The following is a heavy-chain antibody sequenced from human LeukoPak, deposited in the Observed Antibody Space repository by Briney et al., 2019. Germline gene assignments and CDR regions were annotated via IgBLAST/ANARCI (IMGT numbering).Heavy chain of an antibody. J-gene: IGHJ4*02. D-gene: IGHD3-9*01. CDR3: ARAAQRLRYSDWTRRDYFDY. Sequence: ASVKVSCKASGYTFNSYGITWVRQAPGQGLEWMGWINTYNGNTNYAQKVQGRVTMTTDTSTSTAHMELRSLRSDDTAVYYCARAAQRLRYSDWTRRDYFDYWGQGTLVTVSS. V-gene: IGHV1-18*01. CDR2: INTYNGNT. CDR1: GYTFNSYG.